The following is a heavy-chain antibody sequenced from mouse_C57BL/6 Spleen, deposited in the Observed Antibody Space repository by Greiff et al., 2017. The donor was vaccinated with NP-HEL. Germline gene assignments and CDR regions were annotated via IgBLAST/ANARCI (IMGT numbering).Heavy chain of an antibody. CDR2: INPGSGGT. Sequence: VKLQQSGAELVRPGTSVKVSCKASGYAFTNYLIEWVKQRPGQGLEWIGVINPGSGGTNYNEKFKGKATLTADKSSSTAYMQLSSLTSEDSAVYFCARGHYYDDGYYYAMDYWGQGTSVTVSS. V-gene: IGHV1-54*01. J-gene: IGHJ4*01. D-gene: IGHD2-4*01. CDR3: ARGHYYDDGYYYAMDY. CDR1: GYAFTNYL.